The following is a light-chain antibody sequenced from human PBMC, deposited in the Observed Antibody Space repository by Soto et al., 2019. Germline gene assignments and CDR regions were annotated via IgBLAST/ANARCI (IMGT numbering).Light chain of an antibody. Sequence: TQSPPTLSASVGDRATLSCRASQSVSSNLAWYQQKPGQAPRLLIYGTSTRATGIPDRFSGSGSGTDFTLTISRLEPEDFAVYYCQQYGSSPNTFGQGTRLEIK. J-gene: IGKJ5*01. V-gene: IGKV3-20*01. CDR3: QQYGSSPNT. CDR1: QSVSSN. CDR2: GTS.